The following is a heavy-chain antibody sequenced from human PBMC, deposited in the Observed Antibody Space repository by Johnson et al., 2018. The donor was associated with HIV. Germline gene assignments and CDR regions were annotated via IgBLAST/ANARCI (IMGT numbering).Heavy chain of an antibody. CDR3: ARVQLEVGDDV. J-gene: IGHJ3*01. V-gene: IGHV3-64*01. CDR2: ISSNGGST. CDR1: GFTFSSYA. Sequence: VQLVESGGGVVQPGGSLRLSCAASGFTFSSYAMHWVRQAPGKGLEYVSAISSNGGSTYYANSVKGRFTISRDNAKTSLYLQVNSLGAEDTALYYCARVQLEVGDDVR. D-gene: IGHD1-1*01.